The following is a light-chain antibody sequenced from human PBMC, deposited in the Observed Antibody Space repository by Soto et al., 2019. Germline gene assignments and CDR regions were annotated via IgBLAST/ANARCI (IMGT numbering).Light chain of an antibody. CDR3: QQSYSTTWT. V-gene: IGKV1-39*01. Sequence: DIQMTQSPSSLSTSVGDRVTITCRTSQSVSTYLNWYQQRPGKAPKLLIYGASSLQSGVPSRFSGSGSETDFTLTISSLQPEDFATYSCQQSYSTTWTFGQGTKVDIK. CDR2: GAS. J-gene: IGKJ1*01. CDR1: QSVSTY.